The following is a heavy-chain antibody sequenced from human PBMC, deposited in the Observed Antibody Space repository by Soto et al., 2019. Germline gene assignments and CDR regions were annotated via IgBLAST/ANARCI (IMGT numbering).Heavy chain of an antibody. Sequence: SETLSLTCAVYGGSFSGCYWSWIRQPPGKGLEWIGEINHSGSTNYNPSLKSRVTISVDTSKNQFSLKLSSVTAADTAVYYCARGLFGYWGQGTLVTVSS. V-gene: IGHV4-34*01. CDR3: ARGLFGY. CDR1: GGSFSGCY. D-gene: IGHD3-10*02. J-gene: IGHJ4*02. CDR2: INHSGST.